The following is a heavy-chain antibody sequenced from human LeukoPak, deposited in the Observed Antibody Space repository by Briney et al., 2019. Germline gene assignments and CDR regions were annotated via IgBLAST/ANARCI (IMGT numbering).Heavy chain of an antibody. Sequence: GSLRLSCGVSGFTFGRSWMSWVRQTPAKGLEFVANIKEDGSVRNYVDSVQGRFTISRDNAKNSLYLHMSSLRAEDTAVYYCARDPGYSSFDYWGQGTLVTVSS. J-gene: IGHJ4*02. D-gene: IGHD6-13*01. V-gene: IGHV3-7*01. CDR3: ARDPGYSSFDY. CDR2: IKEDGSVR. CDR1: GFTFGRSW.